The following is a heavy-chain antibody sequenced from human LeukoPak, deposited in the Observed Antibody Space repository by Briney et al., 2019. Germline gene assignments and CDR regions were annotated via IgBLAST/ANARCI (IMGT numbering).Heavy chain of an antibody. CDR3: ARGPGARPFDNLQRRGTWSDY. V-gene: IGHV4-34*01. CDR1: GGSFSGYY. Sequence: KPSETLSLTCAVYGGSFSGYYWSWIRQPPGKGLEWIGEINHSGSTNYNPSLKSRVTISVDTSKNQFSLKLSSVTAADTAVYYCARGPGARPFDNLQRRGTWSDYWGQGTLVTVSS. D-gene: IGHD6-6*01. J-gene: IGHJ4*02. CDR2: INHSGST.